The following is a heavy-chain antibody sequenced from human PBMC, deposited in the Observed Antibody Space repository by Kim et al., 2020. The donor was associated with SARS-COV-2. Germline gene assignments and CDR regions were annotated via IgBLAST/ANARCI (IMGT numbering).Heavy chain of an antibody. D-gene: IGHD2-2*01. V-gene: IGHV3-33*05. CDR3: ARGGRYCSSTSCPPTNY. Sequence: GGSLRLSCAASGFTFSSYGMHWVRQAPGKGLEWVAVISYDGSNKYYADSVKGRFTISRDNSKNTLYLQMNSLRAEDTAVYYCARGGRYCSSTSCPPTNY. J-gene: IGHJ6*01. CDR2: ISYDGSNK. CDR1: GFTFSSYG.